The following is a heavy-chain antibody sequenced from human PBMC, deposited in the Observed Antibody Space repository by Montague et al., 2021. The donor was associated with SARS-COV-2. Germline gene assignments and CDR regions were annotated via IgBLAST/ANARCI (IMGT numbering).Heavy chain of an antibody. J-gene: IGHJ6*04. CDR2: INNRGSV. V-gene: IGHV4-34*01. CDR3: ARERWNIVIVPPVEYGMDV. D-gene: IGHD2/OR15-2a*01. Sequence: SETLSLTCAVYGGSFSGSYWTWIRQSPGKGLEWIGEINNRGSVNYIPSLKSRVTISVDTSRNQFSLKVTSVTAADTAVYYCARERWNIVIVPPVEYGMDVWGKGKTVNVSS. CDR1: GGSFSGSY.